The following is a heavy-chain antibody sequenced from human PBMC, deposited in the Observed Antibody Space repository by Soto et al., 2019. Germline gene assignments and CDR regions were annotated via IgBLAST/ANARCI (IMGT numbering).Heavy chain of an antibody. V-gene: IGHV4-4*02. J-gene: IGHJ3*02. CDR2: IYHSGST. D-gene: IGHD3-22*01. Sequence: SETLSLTCAVSGGSISSSNWWSWVRQPPGKGLEWMGEIYHSGSTNYNPSLKSRVTISVDKSKNQFSLKLSSVTAADTAVYYCARGGGEDYYDSSGYYRDAFDIWGQGTMVTVSS. CDR3: ARGGGEDYYDSSGYYRDAFDI. CDR1: GGSISSSNW.